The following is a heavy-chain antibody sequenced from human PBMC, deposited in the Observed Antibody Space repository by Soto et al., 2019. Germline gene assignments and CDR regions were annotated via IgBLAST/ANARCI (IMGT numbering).Heavy chain of an antibody. CDR3: ARESGGTTATLDYYYFYMDV. D-gene: IGHD4-17*01. Sequence: QVQLVQSGAEVKKPGASVKVSCKASGYAFSQFYIHWMRQAPGQGLEWMGWINPNSGRTKFAQKFQGWVTMTRDTSIKTVYMELSGLKSDATAVYHCARESGGTTATLDYYYFYMDVWGKGTTVTVSS. CDR2: INPNSGRT. J-gene: IGHJ6*03. V-gene: IGHV1-2*04. CDR1: GYAFSQFY.